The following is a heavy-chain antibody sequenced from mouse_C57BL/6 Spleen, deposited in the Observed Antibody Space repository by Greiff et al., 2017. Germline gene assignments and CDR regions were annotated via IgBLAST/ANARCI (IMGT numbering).Heavy chain of an antibody. Sequence: QVQLKESGAELVRPGASVTLSCKASGYTFTDYEMHWVKQTPVHGLEWIGAIDPETGGTAYNQKFKGKAILTADKSSSTAYMELRSLTSEDSAVYYCTRGNDYSRFDYWGQGTTLTVSS. J-gene: IGHJ2*01. CDR1: GYTFTDYE. CDR3: TRGNDYSRFDY. D-gene: IGHD2-4*01. CDR2: IDPETGGT. V-gene: IGHV1-15*01.